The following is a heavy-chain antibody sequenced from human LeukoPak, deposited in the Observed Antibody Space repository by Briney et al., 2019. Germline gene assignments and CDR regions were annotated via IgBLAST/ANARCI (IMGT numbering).Heavy chain of an antibody. CDR2: ISAYNGNT. CDR3: ARDRAPYSGSPFDY. Sequence: ASVKGSCKASGYTFTSYGISWVRQAPGQGLEWMGWISAYNGNTNYAQKLQGRVTMTTDTSTSTACMELRSLRSDDTAVYYCARDRAPYSGSPFDYWGQGTLVTVSS. D-gene: IGHD1-26*01. V-gene: IGHV1-18*01. CDR1: GYTFTSYG. J-gene: IGHJ4*02.